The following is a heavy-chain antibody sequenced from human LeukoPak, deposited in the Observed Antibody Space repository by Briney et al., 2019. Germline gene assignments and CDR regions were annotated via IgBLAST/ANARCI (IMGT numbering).Heavy chain of an antibody. CDR3: ARDAGYGYDRFDY. Sequence: GGSLRLSCAASGFTFSTYNMNWVRQAPGKGLEWVSSITSGSNYIYYAHSVKGRFTISRDNAKNSLYLQMNSLRAEDTAVYYCARDAGYGYDRFDYWGQGTQVTVSS. CDR2: ITSGSNYI. J-gene: IGHJ4*02. V-gene: IGHV3-21*01. CDR1: GFTFSTYN. D-gene: IGHD5-18*01.